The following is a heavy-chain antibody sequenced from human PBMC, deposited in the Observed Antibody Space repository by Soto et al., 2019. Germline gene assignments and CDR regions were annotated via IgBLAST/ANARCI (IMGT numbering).Heavy chain of an antibody. CDR2: IYYSGST. Sequence: SETLSLTCTVSGGSISSYYWSWIRQPPGKGLEWIGYIYYSGSTNYNPSLKSRVTISVDTSKNQFSLKLSSVTAADTAVYYCARGTYDFWSGYDVVGNYYYGMDVWGQGTTVTVSS. CDR3: ARGTYDFWSGYDVVGNYYYGMDV. D-gene: IGHD3-3*01. V-gene: IGHV4-59*01. CDR1: GGSISSYY. J-gene: IGHJ6*02.